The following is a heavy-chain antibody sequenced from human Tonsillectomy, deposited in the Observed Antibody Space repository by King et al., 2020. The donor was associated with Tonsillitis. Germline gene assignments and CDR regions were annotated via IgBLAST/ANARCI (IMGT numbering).Heavy chain of an antibody. J-gene: IGHJ6*02. CDR2: MNPNRGNT. CDR3: ARGSSSSSGKYYYYYSMDV. D-gene: IGHD6-6*01. CDR1: GYTFTSYD. V-gene: IGHV1-8*01. Sequence: VQLVESGAEVKKPGASVKVSCKASGYTFTSYDINWVRQATGQGLEWMGWMNPNRGNTGYAQKFQGRVTMTRNTSISIAYMELSSLRSEDTAVYYCARGSSSSSGKYYYYYSMDVWGQGTTVTVSS.